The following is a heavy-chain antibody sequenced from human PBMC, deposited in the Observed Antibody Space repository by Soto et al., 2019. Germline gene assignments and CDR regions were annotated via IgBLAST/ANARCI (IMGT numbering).Heavy chain of an antibody. CDR1: GFSFSSYA. CDR3: AKEFSDYYGSGSSDY. CDR2: ISGSGGSA. D-gene: IGHD3-10*01. J-gene: IGHJ4*02. V-gene: IGHV3-23*01. Sequence: GGSLGLASAASGFSFSSYAMSWVRQAPGKGLEWVSAISGSGGSAYYADSVKGRFTISRDNSKNTLYLQMNSLRAEDTAVYYCAKEFSDYYGSGSSDYWGQGTLVTVSS.